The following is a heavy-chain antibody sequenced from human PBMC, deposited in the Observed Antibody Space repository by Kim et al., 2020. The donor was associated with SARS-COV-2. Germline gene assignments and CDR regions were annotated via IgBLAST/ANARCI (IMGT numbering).Heavy chain of an antibody. D-gene: IGHD4-17*01. CDR1: AFTFSDYA. CDR2: TSHTGSRT. J-gene: IGHJ4*02. V-gene: IGHV3-23*01. CDR3: AKDLLVTTWGDFDF. Sequence: GGSLRLSCAASAFTFSDYAMTWVRQAPGQGLEWVSGTSHTGSRTYYADSVKGRFTISRDTSKNTLYLQMNSLRAEDTAVYYCAKDLLVTTWGDFDFRGQGTLVTVSS.